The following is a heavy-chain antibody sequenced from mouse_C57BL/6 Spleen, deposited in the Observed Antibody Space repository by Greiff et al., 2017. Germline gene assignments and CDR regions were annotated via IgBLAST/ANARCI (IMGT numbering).Heavy chain of an antibody. D-gene: IGHD1-1*01. CDR3: ARDYGSRKDWFAY. CDR1: GYAFSSSW. CDR2: IYPGDGDT. J-gene: IGHJ3*01. V-gene: IGHV1-82*01. Sequence: QVQLQQSGPELVKPGASVKISCKASGYAFSSSWMNWVKQRPGKGLEWIGRIYPGDGDTNYNGKFKGKATLTADKSSSTAYMQLSSLTSEDSAVYFCARDYGSRKDWFAYWGQGTLVTVSA.